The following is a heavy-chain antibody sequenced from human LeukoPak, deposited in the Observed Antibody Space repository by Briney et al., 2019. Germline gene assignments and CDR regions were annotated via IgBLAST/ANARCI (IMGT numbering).Heavy chain of an antibody. V-gene: IGHV4-34*01. D-gene: IGHD3-22*01. CDR3: ARGRYYYDS. CDR2: INHSGST. CDR1: GGSFSGYY. J-gene: IGHJ4*02. Sequence: SETLSLTCAVCGGSFSGYYWSLIRQPPGKGLEWIGEINHSGSTNYNPSLKSRVTISVDSSKNQFSLKLSSVTAADTAVYYCARGRYYYDSWGQGTLVTVSS.